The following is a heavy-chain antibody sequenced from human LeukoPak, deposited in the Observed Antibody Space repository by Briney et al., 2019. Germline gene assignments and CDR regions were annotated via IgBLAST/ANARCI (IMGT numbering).Heavy chain of an antibody. Sequence: PGGSLRLSCAASGFTFSSYEMNWVRQAPGKGLEWVSYISSGGNTTYYADSVKGRFTISRDNSKNTLYLQMNSLRAEDTAVYYCARGTGYNTGRSVDYWGQGTLVTVSS. D-gene: IGHD6-25*01. V-gene: IGHV3-48*03. CDR3: ARGTGYNTGRSVDY. CDR2: ISSGGNTT. CDR1: GFTFSSYE. J-gene: IGHJ4*02.